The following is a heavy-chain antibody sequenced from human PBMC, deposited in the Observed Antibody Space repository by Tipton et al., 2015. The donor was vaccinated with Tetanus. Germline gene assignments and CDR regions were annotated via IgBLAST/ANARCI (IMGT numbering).Heavy chain of an antibody. V-gene: IGHV4-59*12. CDR3: ASRGTLRY. CDR2: IYYSGST. CDR1: GDAITSYY. D-gene: IGHD3-16*01. Sequence: TLSLTCGVSGDAITSYYWSWIRQPPGKGLEWIGYIYYSGSTNYNPSLKSRVTMSVDTSKNQFSLKLSSVTAADTAVYYCASRGTLRYWGQGTLVTVSS. J-gene: IGHJ4*02.